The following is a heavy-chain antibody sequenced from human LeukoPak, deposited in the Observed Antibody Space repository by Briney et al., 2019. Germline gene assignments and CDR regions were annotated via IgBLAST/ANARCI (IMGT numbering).Heavy chain of an antibody. CDR2: SSYDGTNK. V-gene: IGHV3-30*04. D-gene: IGHD6-19*01. J-gene: IGHJ4*02. CDR3: AKDMWASETVAGTSRLADY. Sequence: PGTSLRLSCAASGFNFRDSAMHWVRQPPGKGLEGVAVSSYDGTNKYYADSVNGRFTISRDNSKNTLFLQMNSLRAEDTAVYYCAKDMWASETVAGTSRLADYWGQGTLVTVSS. CDR1: GFNFRDSA.